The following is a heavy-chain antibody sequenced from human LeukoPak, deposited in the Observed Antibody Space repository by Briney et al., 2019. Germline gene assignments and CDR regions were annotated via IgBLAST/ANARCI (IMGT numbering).Heavy chain of an antibody. CDR3: ARALVSSGPEDY. D-gene: IGHD3-22*01. Sequence: SQTLSLTCTVSGGSISSGDYYWSWIRQPPGKGLEWIGYIYYSGGTYYNPSLKSRVTISVDTSKNQFYLKLSSVTAADTAVYYCARALVSSGPEDYWGQGTLVTVSS. CDR1: GGSISSGDYY. V-gene: IGHV4-30-4*01. J-gene: IGHJ4*02. CDR2: IYYSGGT.